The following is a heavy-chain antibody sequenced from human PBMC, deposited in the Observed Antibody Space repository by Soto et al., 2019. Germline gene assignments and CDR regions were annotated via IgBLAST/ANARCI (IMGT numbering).Heavy chain of an antibody. D-gene: IGHD2-15*01. CDR2: TYLRSKWYN. Sequence: SQTLSLTCVISGDSVSTNSATWNWIRQSPSRGLEWLGRTYLRSKWYNEYAVSVKSRIAIRTDTSKNLFSLQLSTVTPEDTAVYFCARAAVAFDAFGLWGLGTVIIVSS. CDR1: GDSVSTNSAT. J-gene: IGHJ3*01. CDR3: ARAAVAFDAFGL. V-gene: IGHV6-1*01.